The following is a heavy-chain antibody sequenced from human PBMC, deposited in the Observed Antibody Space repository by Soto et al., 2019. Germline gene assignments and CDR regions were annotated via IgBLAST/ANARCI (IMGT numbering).Heavy chain of an antibody. D-gene: IGHD3-22*01. CDR2: IYYSGST. Sequence: QVQLQESGPGLVKPSQTLSLTCTVSGGSISSGGYYWSWIRQHPGKGLGWIGYIYYSGSTYYNPSLNSRVTISVDTSRNQFYLKLSSVTAADTAVYYCARTTALSYDDSSGSDSYDIWGQGTMVTVSS. CDR1: GGSISSGGYY. V-gene: IGHV4-31*03. J-gene: IGHJ3*02. CDR3: ARTTALSYDDSSGSDSYDI.